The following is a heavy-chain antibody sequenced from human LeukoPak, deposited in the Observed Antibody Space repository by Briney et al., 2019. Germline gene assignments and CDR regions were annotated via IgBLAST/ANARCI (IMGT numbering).Heavy chain of an antibody. Sequence: GGSLRLSCEASGLTFGDYTMHWVRQAPGKGLEWVSLISRNGAATKYADSVKGRFTISKDNSKNTLHLQMNSLRAEDTAVYYCAKVGDQWDFDYWGQGTLVTVSS. CDR2: ISRNGAAT. D-gene: IGHD3-10*01. CDR1: GLTFGDYT. CDR3: AKVGDQWDFDY. J-gene: IGHJ4*02. V-gene: IGHV3-43*01.